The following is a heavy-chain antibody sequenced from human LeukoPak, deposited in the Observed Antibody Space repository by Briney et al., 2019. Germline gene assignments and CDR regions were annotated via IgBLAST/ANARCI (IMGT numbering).Heavy chain of an antibody. V-gene: IGHV1-8*03. CDR3: ARVGYSYGLGYYMDV. CDR1: GYTFTSYD. Sequence: GASVKVSRKASGYTFTSYDINWVRQATGQGLEWMGWMNPNSGNTGYAQKFQGRVSITRNTSISTAYMELSSLRSEDTAVYYCARVGYSYGLGYYMDVWGKGTTVTVSS. CDR2: MNPNSGNT. J-gene: IGHJ6*03. D-gene: IGHD5-18*01.